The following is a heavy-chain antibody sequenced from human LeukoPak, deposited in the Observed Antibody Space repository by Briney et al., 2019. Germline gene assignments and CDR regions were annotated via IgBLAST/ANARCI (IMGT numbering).Heavy chain of an antibody. Sequence: SSETLSLTCGLSGGSISRGDSYWSWIRQHPGEGLEWIGSIYYSGNSYYNPSLKSRATISIDTSKNHFSLKLSSVTAADTAVYYCGREETFGAVYDWGQGTLVTVSS. CDR1: GGSISRGDSY. J-gene: IGHJ1*01. V-gene: IGHV4-31*11. CDR2: IYYSGNS. D-gene: IGHD3-16*01. CDR3: GREETFGAVYD.